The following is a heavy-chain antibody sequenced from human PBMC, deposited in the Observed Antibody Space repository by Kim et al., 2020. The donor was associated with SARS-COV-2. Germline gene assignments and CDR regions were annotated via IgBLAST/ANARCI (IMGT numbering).Heavy chain of an antibody. D-gene: IGHD3-22*01. Sequence: GGSLRLSCAASGFTFSSYAMHWVHQAPGKGLEWVAVISYDGSNKYYADSVKGRFTISRDNSKNTLYLQMNSLRAEDTAVYYCARGTYYYDGDYYGMDVWGQGTTVTVSS. J-gene: IGHJ6*02. CDR2: ISYDGSNK. V-gene: IGHV3-30*04. CDR3: ARGTYYYDGDYYGMDV. CDR1: GFTFSSYA.